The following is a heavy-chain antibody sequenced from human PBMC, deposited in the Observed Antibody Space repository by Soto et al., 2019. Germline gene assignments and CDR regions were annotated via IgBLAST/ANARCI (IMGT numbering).Heavy chain of an antibody. CDR1: GYTFTSYG. Sequence: QVQLVQSGAEVKKPGASVKVSCKASGYTFTSYGISWVRQAPGQGLEWMGWISAYNGNTNCAQKLQGRVTMTTDTSTSTAYMELRSLRSDDTAVYYCARAPHGRFLEWSDAFDIWGQGTMVTVSS. V-gene: IGHV1-18*01. CDR2: ISAYNGNT. CDR3: ARAPHGRFLEWSDAFDI. J-gene: IGHJ3*02. D-gene: IGHD3-3*01.